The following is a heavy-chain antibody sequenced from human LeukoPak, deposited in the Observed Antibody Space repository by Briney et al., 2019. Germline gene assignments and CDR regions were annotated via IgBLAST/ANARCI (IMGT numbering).Heavy chain of an antibody. V-gene: IGHV5-51*01. Sequence: GESLKISCKGSGYSFTSYWIGWVRQMPGKGLEWMGIIYPGDSDTRYSPSFQGQVTISADKSISTAYLQWSSLKASDTAMYYCARQGAIAAAGTTGFDYWGQGTLVTVSS. CDR2: IYPGDSDT. J-gene: IGHJ4*02. CDR3: ARQGAIAAAGTTGFDY. CDR1: GYSFTSYW. D-gene: IGHD6-13*01.